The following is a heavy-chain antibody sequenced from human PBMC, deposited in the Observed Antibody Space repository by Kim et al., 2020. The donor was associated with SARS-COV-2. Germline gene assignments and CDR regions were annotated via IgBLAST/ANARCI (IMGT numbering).Heavy chain of an antibody. D-gene: IGHD3-10*01. V-gene: IGHV3-7*01. CDR2: IKQDGSEK. J-gene: IGHJ6*02. Sequence: GGSLRLSCAASGFTFSSYWMSWVRQAPGKGLEWVANIKQDGSEKYYVDSVKGRFTISRDNAKNSLYLQMNSLRAEDTAVYYCARDRITMVRGVIRAYYYYGMDVWGQGTTVTVSS. CDR1: GFTFSSYW. CDR3: ARDRITMVRGVIRAYYYYGMDV.